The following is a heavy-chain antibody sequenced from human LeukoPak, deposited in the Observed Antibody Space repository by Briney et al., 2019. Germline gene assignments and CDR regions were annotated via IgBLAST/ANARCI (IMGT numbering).Heavy chain of an antibody. Sequence: PSETLSLTCTVSGGSISSSSYYWSWIRQPPGKGLEWIGSIYYSGSTYYNPSLKSRVTISVDTSKNQFSLKLSSVTAADTAVYYCARDLSGAFDIWGQGTMVTVSS. CDR2: IYYSGST. CDR1: GGSISSSSYY. CDR3: ARDLSGAFDI. V-gene: IGHV4-39*07. D-gene: IGHD3-10*01. J-gene: IGHJ3*02.